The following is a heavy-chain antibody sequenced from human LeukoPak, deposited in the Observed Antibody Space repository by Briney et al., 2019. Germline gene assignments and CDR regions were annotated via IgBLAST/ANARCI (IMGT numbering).Heavy chain of an antibody. CDR3: ARGLPPTHIVVVTYYFDY. J-gene: IGHJ4*02. D-gene: IGHD2-21*02. Sequence: NPSETLSLTCTVSGGSISSGDYYWSWIRQPPGKGLEWIGYIYYSGSTYYNPSLKSRVTISVDTSKNQFSLKLSSVTAADTAVYYCARGLPPTHIVVVTYYFDYWGQGTLVTVSS. V-gene: IGHV4-30-4*01. CDR1: GGSISSGDYY. CDR2: IYYSGST.